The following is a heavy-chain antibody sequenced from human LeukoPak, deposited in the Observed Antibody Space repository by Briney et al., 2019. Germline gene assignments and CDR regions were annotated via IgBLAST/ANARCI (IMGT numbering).Heavy chain of an antibody. CDR2: ISSSSSYI. CDR3: ARGRGPYCSGGSCYFDY. V-gene: IGHV3-21*01. J-gene: IGHJ4*02. D-gene: IGHD2-15*01. CDR1: GFTFSSYW. Sequence: GGSLRLSCAASGFTFSSYWMSWVRQAPGKGLEWVSSISSSSSYIYYADSVKGRFTISRDNAKNSLYLQMNSLRAEDTAVYYCARGRGPYCSGGSCYFDYWGQGTLVTASS.